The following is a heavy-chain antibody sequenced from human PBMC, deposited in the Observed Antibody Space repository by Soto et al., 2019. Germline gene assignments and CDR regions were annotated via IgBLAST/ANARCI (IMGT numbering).Heavy chain of an antibody. D-gene: IGHD3-10*01. CDR1: GFTFTNYA. Sequence: EVQLLESGGGLVQPGGSLRLACGVSGFTFTNYAMNWVRQAPGKGLEWVSTISARGDRTFYADSVKGRFTISRDDSKNTVYLQMTSLRADDTALYYCAKSIGGRWFGDPTGGMDVWGQGTTVTVSS. CDR3: AKSIGGRWFGDPTGGMDV. CDR2: ISARGDRT. J-gene: IGHJ6*02. V-gene: IGHV3-23*01.